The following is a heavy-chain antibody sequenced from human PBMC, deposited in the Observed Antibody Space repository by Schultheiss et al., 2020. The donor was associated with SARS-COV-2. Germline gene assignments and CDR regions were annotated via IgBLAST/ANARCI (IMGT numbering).Heavy chain of an antibody. D-gene: IGHD6-19*01. V-gene: IGHV3-23*01. Sequence: GESLKISCAASGFTVSSNYMSWVRQAPGKGLEWVSAISGSGGSTYYADSVKGRFTISRDNSKNTLYLQMNSLRAEDTAVYYCARGYSSGWGPTMDVWGQGTTVTVSS. CDR3: ARGYSSGWGPTMDV. CDR1: GFTVSSNY. J-gene: IGHJ6*02. CDR2: ISGSGGST.